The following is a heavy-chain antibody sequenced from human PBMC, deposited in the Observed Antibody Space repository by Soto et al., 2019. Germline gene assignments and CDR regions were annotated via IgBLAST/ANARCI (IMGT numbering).Heavy chain of an antibody. J-gene: IGHJ4*02. CDR1: GLTFSGYW. Sequence: GSLRLSCAASGLTFSGYWMSWVRQAPGKGLEWVANIKEDGSEKSYVGSVKGRFTISRDNAKNSLYLHMDSLRAEDTAVYYCARATQFRSFDYWGQGTLVTVSS. CDR2: IKEDGSEK. V-gene: IGHV3-7*01. CDR3: ARATQFRSFDY.